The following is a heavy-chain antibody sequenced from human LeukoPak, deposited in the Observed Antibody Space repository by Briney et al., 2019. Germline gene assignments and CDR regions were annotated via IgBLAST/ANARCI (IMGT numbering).Heavy chain of an antibody. V-gene: IGHV3-53*01. CDR3: ARDLGGYEDY. CDR2: IYSGGST. D-gene: IGHD3-22*01. J-gene: IGHJ4*02. CDR1: GFTGFTVSGNY. Sequence: PGGSLRLSCAASGFTGFTVSGNYMSWVRQAPGKGLEWVSVIYSGGSTYYADSVKGRFTISRDNSKNTLYLQMNSLRAEDTAVYYCARDLGGYEDYWGQGTLVTVSS.